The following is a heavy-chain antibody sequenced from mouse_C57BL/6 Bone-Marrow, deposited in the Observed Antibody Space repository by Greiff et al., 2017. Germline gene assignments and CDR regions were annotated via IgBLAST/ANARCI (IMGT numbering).Heavy chain of an antibody. J-gene: IGHJ3*01. Sequence: EVKLVESGGGLVQPGGSLKLSCAASGFTFSDYGMHWVRQAPEKGLEWVAYISSGSSTIYYADTVKGRFTISRDNAKNTLFLQMTSLRSEDTAMYYCARGFAYWGQGTLVTVSA. CDR3: ARGFAY. CDR1: GFTFSDYG. V-gene: IGHV5-17*01. CDR2: ISSGSSTI.